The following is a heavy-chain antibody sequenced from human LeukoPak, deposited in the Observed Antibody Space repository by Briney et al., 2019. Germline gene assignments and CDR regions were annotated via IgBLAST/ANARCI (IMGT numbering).Heavy chain of an antibody. Sequence: SETLSLTCTVSGGSISSYYWSWIRQPPGKGLEWIGYIYYSGSTNYNPSLKSRVTISVDTSKNQFSLKLSSVTAADTAVYYCARVPVVVAATYYYYYGTDVWAKGPRSPSP. D-gene: IGHD2-15*01. CDR3: ARVPVVVAATYYYYYGTDV. CDR1: GGSISSYY. V-gene: IGHV4-59*01. J-gene: IGHJ6*02. CDR2: IYYSGST.